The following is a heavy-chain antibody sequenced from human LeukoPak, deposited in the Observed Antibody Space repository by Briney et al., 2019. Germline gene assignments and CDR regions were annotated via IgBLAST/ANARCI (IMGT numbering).Heavy chain of an antibody. D-gene: IGHD3-10*01. V-gene: IGHV7-4-1*02. CDR2: INTNTGNP. CDR1: GYTFTSYA. J-gene: IGHJ6*02. Sequence: GASVKVSCKASGYTFTSYAMNWVRQAPGQGLEWMGWINTNTGNPTYAQGFTGRFVFSLDTSVSTAYLQISSLKAEDTAVYYCAREYGAGSYLIHIGYYYYGMDVWGQGTTVTVSS. CDR3: AREYGAGSYLIHIGYYYYGMDV.